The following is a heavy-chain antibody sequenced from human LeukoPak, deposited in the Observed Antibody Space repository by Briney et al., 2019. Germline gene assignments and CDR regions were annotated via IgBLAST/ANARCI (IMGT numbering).Heavy chain of an antibody. D-gene: IGHD3-16*01. V-gene: IGHV3-48*03. CDR2: IHNSGSTI. J-gene: IGHJ6*02. CDR3: ARVGGPLGGAMDV. CDR1: GFTLKSYE. Sequence: TGGSLRFSCAASGFTLKSYEMNWVRQAPGKGLEGVSYIHNSGSTIYYADSVKGRFTISRDNAKNLLFLQMNSLRAEDTAVYYCARVGGPLGGAMDVWGQGTTVTVSS.